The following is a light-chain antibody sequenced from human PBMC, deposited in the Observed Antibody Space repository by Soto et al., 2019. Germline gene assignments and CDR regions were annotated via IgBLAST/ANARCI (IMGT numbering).Light chain of an antibody. J-gene: IGLJ2*01. CDR3: GTWDSSLSAGRV. Sequence: QSVLTQPPSVSAAPGQTVTISCSGSSSNIGNNYVSWYQQLPGTAPKLLIYDNNKRPSGIPDRFSGPKSGTSATLGITGLQTGDEADYYCGTWDSSLSAGRVFGGGTKVTVL. CDR1: SSNIGNNY. V-gene: IGLV1-51*01. CDR2: DNN.